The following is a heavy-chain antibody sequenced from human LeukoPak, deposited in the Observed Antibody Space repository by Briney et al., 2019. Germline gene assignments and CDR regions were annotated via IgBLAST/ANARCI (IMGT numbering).Heavy chain of an antibody. CDR3: ARVFSTTWYSLYWYFDL. V-gene: IGHV4-34*11. Sequence: PSETLSLTCAVYGGSFSGYYWSWIRQPPGKGLEWIGYMYYSGSTNYNPSLRSRVTMSVDTSKTQFSLNLTSVTAADTAVYYCARVFSTTWYSLYWYFDLWGGGTLVTVSS. J-gene: IGHJ2*01. CDR1: GGSFSGYY. CDR2: MYYSGST. D-gene: IGHD6-13*01.